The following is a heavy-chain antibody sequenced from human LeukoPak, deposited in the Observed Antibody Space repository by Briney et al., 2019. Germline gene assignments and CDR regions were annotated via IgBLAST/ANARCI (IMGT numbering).Heavy chain of an antibody. CDR3: AVEVRGGQTHLPFDY. D-gene: IGHD3-10*01. J-gene: IGHJ4*02. V-gene: IGHV1-2*06. Sequence: GASVKVSCKASGYTFTGYYMHWVRQAPGQGLEWMGRINPNSGGTNYAQKFQGRVTMTRDTSIGTAYMELSRLRSDDTAVYYCAVEVRGGQTHLPFDYWGQGTLVTVSS. CDR2: INPNSGGT. CDR1: GYTFTGYY.